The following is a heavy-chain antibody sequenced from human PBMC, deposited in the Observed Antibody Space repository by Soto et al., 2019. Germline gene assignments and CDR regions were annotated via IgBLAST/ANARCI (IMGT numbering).Heavy chain of an antibody. J-gene: IGHJ3*02. Sequence: EVQLLESGGGLVQPGGSLRLSCAASGFTFSSYAMSWVRQAPGKGLEWVSAISGSGGSTYYADSVKGRFTISRDNSKNTLYLQMNSLRAEDTAVYYCAKDRVVIEQWQVDLAFDIWGQGTMVTVSS. CDR1: GFTFSSYA. D-gene: IGHD3-22*01. CDR2: ISGSGGST. CDR3: AKDRVVIEQWQVDLAFDI. V-gene: IGHV3-23*01.